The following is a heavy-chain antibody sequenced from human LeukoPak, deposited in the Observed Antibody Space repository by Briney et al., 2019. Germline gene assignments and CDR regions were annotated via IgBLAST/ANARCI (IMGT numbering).Heavy chain of an antibody. CDR3: AREPRSSTTWPNGFDI. V-gene: IGHV4-28*03. J-gene: IGHJ3*02. D-gene: IGHD2-2*01. Sequence: PSETLSLTCAVSGNSISSRNWWGWIRQPPGKGLESIGYIYYTGNNYYNPSLKSRAAISVDTSRNLFSLKLSSVTAMDTAVYYCAREPRSSTTWPNGFDIWGQGTMVTVSS. CDR2: IYYTGNN. CDR1: GNSISSRNW.